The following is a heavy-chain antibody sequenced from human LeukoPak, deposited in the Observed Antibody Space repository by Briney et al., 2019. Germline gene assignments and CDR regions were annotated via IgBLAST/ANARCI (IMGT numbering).Heavy chain of an antibody. CDR2: IYSGGST. J-gene: IGHJ3*02. CDR3: ARVPTTGTPLIGAFDI. Sequence: GGSLRLSCAASGFTVSSNYMSWVRQAPGKGLEWVTVIYSGGSTYYADSVKGRFTISRDNSKNTLYLQMNSLRAEDTAVYYCARVPTTGTPLIGAFDIWGQGTMVTVSS. D-gene: IGHD3-10*01. V-gene: IGHV3-66*01. CDR1: GFTVSSNY.